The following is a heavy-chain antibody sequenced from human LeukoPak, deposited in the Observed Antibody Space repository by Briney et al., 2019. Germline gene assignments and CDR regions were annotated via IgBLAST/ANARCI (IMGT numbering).Heavy chain of an antibody. CDR1: VFTVSSNY. CDR2: IYSGGSA. J-gene: IGHJ4*02. CDR3: ASANSSSWPHEYDY. D-gene: IGHD6-13*01. V-gene: IGHV3-53*01. Sequence: VGSLRLSCAASVFTVSSNYMSWVRQAPGKGVEWVSVIYSGGSAYYADSAKGRFTISRDNSKITLYLKMNSLRGEDTAVYYCASANSSSWPHEYDYWGQGSMVGVCS.